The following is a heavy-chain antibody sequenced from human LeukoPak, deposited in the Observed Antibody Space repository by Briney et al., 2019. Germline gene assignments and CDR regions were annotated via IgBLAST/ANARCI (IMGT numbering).Heavy chain of an antibody. J-gene: IGHJ6*02. CDR3: TSKARTGAMDV. CDR2: INHRGGT. V-gene: IGHV4-34*01. Sequence: SETLSLTCAVYGGSFRDYYWHWIRQPPGKGLEWIGEINHRGGTNYNPSLKSRVAISVDTSKNQFPLKLSSVTAADTAVYYCTSKARTGAMDVWGQGTTVTVSS. D-gene: IGHD3-10*01. CDR1: GGSFRDYY.